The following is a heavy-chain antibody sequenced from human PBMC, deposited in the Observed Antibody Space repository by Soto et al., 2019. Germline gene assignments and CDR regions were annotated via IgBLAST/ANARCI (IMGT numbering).Heavy chain of an antibody. CDR1: GYSFATYG. D-gene: IGHD3-22*01. J-gene: IGHJ4*02. Sequence: QVPLVQSGAEVKQPGAAVKVSGKASGYSFATYGFSWVRQAPGQGLERVGWISAHNGDTHYSQKFHGRVTLTTDTSTNTGYMELRSLTSADTAVYLCATEPIYYNDGSGYYPLGHWGQGTLVTVSS. CDR3: ATEPIYYNDGSGYYPLGH. CDR2: ISAHNGDT. V-gene: IGHV1-18*04.